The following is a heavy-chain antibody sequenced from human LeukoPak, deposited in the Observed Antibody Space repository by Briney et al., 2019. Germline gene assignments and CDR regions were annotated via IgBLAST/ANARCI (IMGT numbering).Heavy chain of an antibody. J-gene: IGHJ1*01. CDR3: ASRSSGWYGEYFQH. CDR1: GGSIISYY. V-gene: IGHV4-59*01. D-gene: IGHD6-19*01. Sequence: PSETLSLTCTVSGGSIISYYWGWIRQPPGKGLEWIGYIYYSGSTNYNPSLKSRVTISVDTSKNQFSLKLSSVTAADTAVYYCASRSSGWYGEYFQHWGQGTLVTVSS. CDR2: IYYSGST.